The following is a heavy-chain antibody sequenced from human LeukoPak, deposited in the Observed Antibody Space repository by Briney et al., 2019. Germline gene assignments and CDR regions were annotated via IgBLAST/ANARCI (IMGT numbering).Heavy chain of an antibody. CDR2: ISSSTTYT. V-gene: IGHV3-21*01. D-gene: IGHD6-19*01. CDR1: GFTFSSYS. Sequence: GGSLRLSCVGSGFTFSSYSMNWVRQAPGKGLEWVSSISSSTTYTYYADSVKGRFIVSRDNAKESLYLQMDSLRADDTALYYCARDSTADLDYWGQGTLVTVSS. CDR3: ARDSTADLDY. J-gene: IGHJ4*02.